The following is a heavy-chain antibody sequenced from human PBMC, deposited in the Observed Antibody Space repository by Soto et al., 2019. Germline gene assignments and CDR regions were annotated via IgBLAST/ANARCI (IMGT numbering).Heavy chain of an antibody. J-gene: IGHJ6*02. V-gene: IGHV3-23*01. D-gene: IGHD1-26*01. CDR1: GFTFSSYA. Sequence: EVQLLESGGGLVQPGGSLRLSCAASGFTFSSYAMSWVRQAPGKGLEWVSAISGSGGSTYYADSVKGRFTISRDNSKNTLYLQMNSLRAEDTAVYYCAKGETIAPGYYYYGMDVWGQGTTVTVSS. CDR2: ISGSGGST. CDR3: AKGETIAPGYYYYGMDV.